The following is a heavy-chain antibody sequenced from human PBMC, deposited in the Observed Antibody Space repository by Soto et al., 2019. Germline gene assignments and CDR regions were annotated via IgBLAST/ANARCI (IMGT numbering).Heavy chain of an antibody. CDR2: IYYSGST. CDR3: AREKGPHDYGDYVWFDP. D-gene: IGHD4-17*01. Sequence: QVQLQESGPGLVKPSQTLSLTCTVSGGSISSGGYYWSWIRQHPGKGLEWIGYIYYSGSTYYNPSLKRRVTISVDTSKNQFSLKLSSVTAADTAVYYCAREKGPHDYGDYVWFDPWGQGTLVTVSS. J-gene: IGHJ5*02. V-gene: IGHV4-31*03. CDR1: GGSISSGGYY.